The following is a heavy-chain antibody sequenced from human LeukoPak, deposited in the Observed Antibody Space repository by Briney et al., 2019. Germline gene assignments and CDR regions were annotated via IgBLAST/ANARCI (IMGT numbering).Heavy chain of an antibody. J-gene: IGHJ5*02. CDR1: GYTFTSYG. V-gene: IGHV1-18*01. D-gene: IGHD6-19*01. CDR3: AKSPRQCSSGWDNWFDP. Sequence: ASVKVSCKASGYTFTSYGISWVRQAPGQGLEYMGWISAYNGNTNYAQKFQGRVTMTTDTSTSTAYMELRSLRSDDTAVYYCAKSPRQCSSGWDNWFDPWGQGTLVTVSS. CDR2: ISAYNGNT.